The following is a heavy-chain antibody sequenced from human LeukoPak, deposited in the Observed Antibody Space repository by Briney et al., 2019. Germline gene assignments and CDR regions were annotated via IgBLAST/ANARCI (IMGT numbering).Heavy chain of an antibody. V-gene: IGHV4-34*01. J-gene: IGHJ4*02. CDR1: GGSFSGYY. CDR2: INHSGST. Sequence: PSETLSLTCAVYGGSFSGYYWSWIRQPPGKGLAWIGEINHSGSTNYNPSLKSRVTISVDTSKNQFSLKLSSVTAADTAVYYCARVGYCSSTSCYKNTNFDYWGQGTLVTVSS. D-gene: IGHD2-2*02. CDR3: ARVGYCSSTSCYKNTNFDY.